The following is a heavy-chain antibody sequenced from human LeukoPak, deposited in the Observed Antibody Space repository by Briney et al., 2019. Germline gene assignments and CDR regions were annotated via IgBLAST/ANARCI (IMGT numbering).Heavy chain of an antibody. CDR1: GFTFSSYG. Sequence: GRSLRLSCAASGFTFSSYGMHWVRQAPGKGLEWVAVIWYDGSNKYYADSVKGRFTISRDNSKNTLYLQMNSLRAEDTAVYYCARDLGWRTAARSFDYWGQGTLVTVSS. J-gene: IGHJ4*02. CDR2: IWYDGSNK. D-gene: IGHD6-6*01. V-gene: IGHV3-33*01. CDR3: ARDLGWRTAARSFDY.